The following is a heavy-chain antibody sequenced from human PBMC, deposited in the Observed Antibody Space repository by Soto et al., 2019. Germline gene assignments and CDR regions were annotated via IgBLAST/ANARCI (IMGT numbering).Heavy chain of an antibody. CDR1: GFTFSSYW. CDR2: INSDGSST. Sequence: GGSLRLSCAASGFTFSSYWMHWVRQAPGKGLVWVSRINSDGSSTSYADSVKGRLTISRDNAKNTLYLQMNSLRAEDTAVYYCARAASSSWYYYYYYGMEVWGQGTTVTVLL. D-gene: IGHD6-13*01. J-gene: IGHJ6*02. CDR3: ARAASSSWYYYYYYGMEV. V-gene: IGHV3-74*01.